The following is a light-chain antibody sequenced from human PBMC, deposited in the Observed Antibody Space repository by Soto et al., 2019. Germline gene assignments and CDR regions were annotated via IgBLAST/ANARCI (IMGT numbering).Light chain of an antibody. CDR1: QSVTNRY. Sequence: ESVLTQSPGTLSLSPGERATLSCRASQSVTNRYFAWYQQRPGQAPRLLIYGISNRATGIPDRFSGSGSGTDCTLTRSRLEPEDFVVYYCQQYSSLPHTFGQGTKLEVK. CDR2: GIS. CDR3: QQYSSLPHT. J-gene: IGKJ2*01. V-gene: IGKV3-20*01.